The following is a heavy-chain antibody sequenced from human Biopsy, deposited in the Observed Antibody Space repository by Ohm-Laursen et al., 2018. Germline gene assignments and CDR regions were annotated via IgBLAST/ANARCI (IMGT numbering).Heavy chain of an antibody. Sequence: SLRLSCTASGFTFRGYGMHWVRQAPGKGLEWVAVIWYDGTDKFYADSVKGRFTISRDNSKNTLYLHMNSLRAADTAVYYCARDRYYGSENYFSHYNMDVWGQGTTVTVSS. V-gene: IGHV3-33*01. CDR3: ARDRYYGSENYFSHYNMDV. CDR2: IWYDGTDK. J-gene: IGHJ6*03. D-gene: IGHD3-10*01. CDR1: GFTFRGYG.